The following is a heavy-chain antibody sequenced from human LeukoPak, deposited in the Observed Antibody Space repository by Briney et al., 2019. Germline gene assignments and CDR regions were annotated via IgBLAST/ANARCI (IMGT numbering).Heavy chain of an antibody. CDR2: IYTSGST. V-gene: IGHV4-4*07. J-gene: IGHJ5*02. CDR3: ARVHCGGDCYYNWFDP. Sequence: LETLSLTCTVSGGSISSYYWSWIRQPAGKGLEWIGRIYTSGSTNYNPSLKSRVTMSVDTSKNQFSLKLSSVTAADTAVYYCARVHCGGDCYYNWFDPWGQGTLVTVSS. D-gene: IGHD2-21*02. CDR1: GGSISSYY.